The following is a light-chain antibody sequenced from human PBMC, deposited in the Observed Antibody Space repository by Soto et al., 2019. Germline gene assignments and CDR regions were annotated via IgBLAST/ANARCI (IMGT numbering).Light chain of an antibody. Sequence: EIVLTQSPGTLSLSPGERATLSCRASQSVSNRYLAWYQQKPGQAPRLLIYGASSRASGIPDRFSGSGSGTDFTLTISRLEPEDFAVYYCQQYGSSPFTFGPGTRLGIK. CDR2: GAS. J-gene: IGKJ5*01. CDR1: QSVSNRY. V-gene: IGKV3-20*01. CDR3: QQYGSSPFT.